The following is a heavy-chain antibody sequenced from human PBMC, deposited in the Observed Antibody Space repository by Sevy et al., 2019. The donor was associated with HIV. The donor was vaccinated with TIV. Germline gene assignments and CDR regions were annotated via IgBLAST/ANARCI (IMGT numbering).Heavy chain of an antibody. Sequence: GGSLRLSCAASGFTFSSYAMHWVRQAPGKGLEWVAVISYDGSNKYYADSVKGRFTISRDNSKNTLYLQMNSLRAEDTAVYYCARAGGGYYYGSGRYSSPYYYYGMDVWGQGTTVTVSS. CDR2: ISYDGSNK. CDR3: ARAGGGYYYGSGRYSSPYYYYGMDV. CDR1: GFTFSSYA. D-gene: IGHD3-10*01. J-gene: IGHJ6*02. V-gene: IGHV3-30-3*01.